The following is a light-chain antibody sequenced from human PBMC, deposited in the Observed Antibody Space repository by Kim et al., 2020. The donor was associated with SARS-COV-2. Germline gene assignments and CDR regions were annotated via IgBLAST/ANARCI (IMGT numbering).Light chain of an antibody. CDR2: KAA. V-gene: IGKV1-5*03. J-gene: IGKJ2*01. CDR1: QSITNT. Sequence: LSASVGDRVTITCRARQSITNTWAWCQQKSGKTPKLLIYKAASLESGVPSRVSGSGSGTEFTLTISRLQPDDFATYYCEQYYCYSTFGQGTRREI. CDR3: EQYYCYST.